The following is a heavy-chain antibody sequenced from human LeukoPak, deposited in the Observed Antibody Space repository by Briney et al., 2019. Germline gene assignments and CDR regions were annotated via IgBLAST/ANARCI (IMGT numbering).Heavy chain of an antibody. V-gene: IGHV3-9*03. CDR2: ISWNSGSI. J-gene: IGHJ5*02. CDR1: GFTFDDYA. CDR3: AKSPIAAAGHNWFDP. Sequence: GRSLRLSCAASGFTFDDYAMHGVRQAPGKGLEWVSGISWNSGSIGYADSVKGRFTISRDNAKNSLYLQMNSLRAEDMALYYCAKSPIAAAGHNWFDPWGQGTLVTVSS. D-gene: IGHD6-13*01.